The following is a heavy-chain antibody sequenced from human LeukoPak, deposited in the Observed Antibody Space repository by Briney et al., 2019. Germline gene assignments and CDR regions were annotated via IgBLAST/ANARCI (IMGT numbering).Heavy chain of an antibody. Sequence: ASVKVSCKASGYTFTSYAMHWVRQAPGQRLEWMGWINAGNGNTKYSQKFQGRVTITRDTSASTAYMELSSLRSEDTAVYFCTQKPAYDILTGYLDYWGQGTLVTVSS. CDR1: GYTFTSYA. J-gene: IGHJ4*02. V-gene: IGHV1-3*01. D-gene: IGHD3-9*01. CDR2: INAGNGNT. CDR3: TQKPAYDILTGYLDY.